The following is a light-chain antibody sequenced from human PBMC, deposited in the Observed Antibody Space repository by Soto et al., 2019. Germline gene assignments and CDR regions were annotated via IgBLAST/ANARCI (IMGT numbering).Light chain of an antibody. Sequence: DIQMTQSPSTLSASVGDRVTITCRASQSISSWLAWYQQKPGKAPKLLIYDASSLASGVPSRFSGSGSGTEFTLTISSLQPDDFATYYCQQYNSYSALTFGGGTKVEIK. CDR1: QSISSW. CDR3: QQYNSYSALT. V-gene: IGKV1-5*01. CDR2: DAS. J-gene: IGKJ4*01.